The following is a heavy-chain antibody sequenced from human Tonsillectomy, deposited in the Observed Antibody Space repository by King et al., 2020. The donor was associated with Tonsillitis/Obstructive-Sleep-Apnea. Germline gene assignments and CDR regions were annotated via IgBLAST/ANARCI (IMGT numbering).Heavy chain of an antibody. CDR3: AKDLGYYYDSSGYCPDY. CDR1: GFTFSSYA. Sequence: VQLVESGGGLVQPGGSLRLSCAASGFTFSSYAMSWVRQAPGKGLEWVSAISGSGGSTYYADSVKGRFTISRDNSKNTLYLQMNSLRAEDTAVYYCAKDLGYYYDSSGYCPDYWGQGTLVTVSS. J-gene: IGHJ4*02. D-gene: IGHD3-22*01. CDR2: ISGSGGST. V-gene: IGHV3-23*04.